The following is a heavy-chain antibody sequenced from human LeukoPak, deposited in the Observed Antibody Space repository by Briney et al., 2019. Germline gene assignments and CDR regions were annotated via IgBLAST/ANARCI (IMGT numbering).Heavy chain of an antibody. V-gene: IGHV3-30-3*01. Sequence: GGSLRLSCAASGFTFSSYAMHWVRQAPGNGLEWVAVISYDGSNKYYADSVKGRFTISRDNSKNTLYLQMNSLRAEDTAVYYCASVEDIVVVVAAHYYGMDVWGQGTTVTVSS. J-gene: IGHJ6*02. CDR1: GFTFSSYA. D-gene: IGHD2-15*01. CDR2: ISYDGSNK. CDR3: ASVEDIVVVVAAHYYGMDV.